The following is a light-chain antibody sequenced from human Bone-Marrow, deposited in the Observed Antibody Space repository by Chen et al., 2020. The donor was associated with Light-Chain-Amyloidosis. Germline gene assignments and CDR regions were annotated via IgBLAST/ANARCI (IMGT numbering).Light chain of an antibody. CDR1: SGSIATNY. J-gene: IGLJ3*02. V-gene: IGLV6-57*01. Sequence: NFMHTQPHSVSESPRKTAITSCTRSSGSIATNYVQWYQQRPGSSPTTVIYEDDQRPSGVPDRFSGSIDRSSNSASLTMSGLKTEDEADYYCQSYQGSSQGVFGGGTKLTVL. CDR2: EDD. CDR3: QSYQGSSQGV.